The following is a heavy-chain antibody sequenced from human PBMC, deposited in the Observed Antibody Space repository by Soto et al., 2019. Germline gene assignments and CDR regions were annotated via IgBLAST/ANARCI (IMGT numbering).Heavy chain of an antibody. CDR2: ISYDGSNK. J-gene: IGHJ6*02. Sequence: QVQLVESGGGVVQPGRSLRLSCAASGFTFSSYAMHWVRQAPGKGLEWVAVISYDGSNKYYAHSVKGRFTISRDNSKNTLCLQVNRLRAEDTAVYYCARAGPSSGATKPYCYCGMDVWGQGTTVTVSS. CDR3: ARAGPSSGATKPYCYCGMDV. CDR1: GFTFSSYA. D-gene: IGHD2-8*01. V-gene: IGHV3-30-3*01.